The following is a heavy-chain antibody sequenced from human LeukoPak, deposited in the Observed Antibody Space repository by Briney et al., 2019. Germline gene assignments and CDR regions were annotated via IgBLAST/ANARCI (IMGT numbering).Heavy chain of an antibody. CDR2: IRYDGSNK. D-gene: IGHD3-9*01. V-gene: IGHV3-30*02. J-gene: IGHJ4*02. CDR1: GFTFSTYG. CDR3: AKDALVLRYTRQREYYFDY. Sequence: GGSLRLSCAASGFTFSTYGMHWVRQAPGKGLGWVAFIRYDGSNKYYGVSVKGRFTISRDNSKNTLYLQMNSLRAEDTAVYYCAKDALVLRYTRQREYYFDYWGQGTLVTVSS.